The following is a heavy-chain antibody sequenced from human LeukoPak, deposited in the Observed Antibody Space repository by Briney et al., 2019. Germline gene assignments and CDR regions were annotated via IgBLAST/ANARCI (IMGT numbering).Heavy chain of an antibody. CDR2: INPNSGGT. Sequence: ASVKVSCKTSGYTFTGQYLHWVRQAPGQGLEWMGWINPNSGGTKSAQKFHGRVTMTRDTSITTAYMELNRLTSDDTAVYYCARELGFCTSTSCPLYHYWGQGTLVTVSS. V-gene: IGHV1-2*02. CDR3: ARELGFCTSTSCPLYHY. CDR1: GYTFTGQY. D-gene: IGHD2-2*01. J-gene: IGHJ4*02.